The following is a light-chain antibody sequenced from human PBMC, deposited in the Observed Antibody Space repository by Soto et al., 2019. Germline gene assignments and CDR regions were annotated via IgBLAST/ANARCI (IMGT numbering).Light chain of an antibody. J-gene: IGKJ3*01. CDR3: PHRRNWTLT. CDR1: QSVDTD. CDR2: DAF. V-gene: IGKV3-11*01. Sequence: EIVLSQSPATLSLSPGERATLSCRATQSVDTDLAGYQQKPGQSPRLLIYDAFNRATDIPARFSGSGSGTDFTLTISSLEPEDAGTYYCPHRRNWTLTFGPDTIVDIK.